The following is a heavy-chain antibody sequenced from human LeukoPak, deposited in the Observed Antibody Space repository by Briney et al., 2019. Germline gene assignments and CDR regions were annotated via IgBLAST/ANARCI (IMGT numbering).Heavy chain of an antibody. J-gene: IGHJ3*02. Sequence: PGGSLRLSCAASGFTVSSNYMSWVRQAPGKGLEWVSSITGSGGTTLYADSVKGRFTISRDNSKDTVYLQMNSLRAEDTALYYCAKDQLVVVIPPDAFETWGQGTMVTVSS. CDR3: AKDQLVVVIPPDAFET. D-gene: IGHD3-22*01. CDR2: ITGSGGTT. CDR1: GFTVSSNY. V-gene: IGHV3-23*01.